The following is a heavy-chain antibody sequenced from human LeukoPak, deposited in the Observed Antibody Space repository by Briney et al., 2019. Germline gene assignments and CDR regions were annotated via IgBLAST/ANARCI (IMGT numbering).Heavy chain of an antibody. Sequence: GGSLRHSCAASGFTLRGYVMCWVPAAPEERGGCGSRICGVGGRSYYADSVKSRFTISRVDTENTLFMKMNSLRAEDTAVYYCARQVSCDTPTCYVGMPPEYWGQGTLVTVSS. D-gene: IGHD2-2*01. CDR1: GFTLRGYV. CDR3: ARQVSCDTPTCYVGMPPEY. J-gene: IGHJ4*02. V-gene: IGHV3-23*01. CDR2: ICGVGGRS.